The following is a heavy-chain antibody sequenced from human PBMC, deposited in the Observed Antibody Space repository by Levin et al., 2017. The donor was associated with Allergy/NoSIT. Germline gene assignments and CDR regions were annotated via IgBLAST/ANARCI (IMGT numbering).Heavy chain of an antibody. V-gene: IGHV4-34*01. J-gene: IGHJ4*02. CDR2: ISHSGNI. CDR1: GGSFSAFS. D-gene: IGHD5-18*01. Sequence: SETLSLTCALYGGSFSAFSWSWLRQPPGKGLEWIGEISHSGNINYNPSLRSRLTLSLERSKNQFSLKLTSVTAADTAVYYCARLDGYQYSNDYWGQGTLVTVSS. CDR3: ARLDGYQYSNDY.